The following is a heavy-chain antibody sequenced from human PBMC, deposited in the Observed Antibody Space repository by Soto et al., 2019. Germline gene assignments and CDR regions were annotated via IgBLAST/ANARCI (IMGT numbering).Heavy chain of an antibody. CDR3: ARRYGPVFDI. CDR2: IYYSGST. D-gene: IGHD3-10*01. CDR1: GGSISSYY. J-gene: IGHJ3*02. V-gene: IGHV4-59*01. Sequence: SETLSLTCTVSGGSISSYYWSWIRQPPGKGLEWIGYIYYSGSTNYNPSLKSRVTISVDTSKNQFSLKLSSVTAADTAVYYCARRYGPVFDIWGHGTMVTVPS.